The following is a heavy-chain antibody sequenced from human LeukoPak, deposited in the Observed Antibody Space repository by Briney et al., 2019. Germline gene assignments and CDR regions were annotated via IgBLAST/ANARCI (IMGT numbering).Heavy chain of an antibody. CDR1: GFTFSSYG. CDR2: IQYDGSYK. CDR3: AKDIKVGTTTLILYYCDY. V-gene: IGHV3-30*02. Sequence: GGSLRLSCAASGFTFSSYGFHWVRQAPGKGLEWVAFIQYDGSYKYYADSVKGRFTISRDNSKNTLYLQLNSLRAEDTAVYYCAKDIKVGTTTLILYYCDYWGQGTLVTVSS. J-gene: IGHJ4*02. D-gene: IGHD1-26*01.